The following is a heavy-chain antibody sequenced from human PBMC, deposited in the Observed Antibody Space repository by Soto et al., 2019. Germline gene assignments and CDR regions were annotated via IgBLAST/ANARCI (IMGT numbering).Heavy chain of an antibody. J-gene: IGHJ4*02. CDR2: ITTDKGKT. CDR3: APRSPAFDY. Sequence: QVQLVQSGPEVKKPGASVKVSCKTSGYTFTTYGISWVRQAPGQGLEWMGWITTDKGKTTYAQKFQGRVTMTTATSTSTAYLELSSLASDDTAVYYCAPRSPAFDYWGQGTMVTVSS. V-gene: IGHV1-18*01. CDR1: GYTFTTYG.